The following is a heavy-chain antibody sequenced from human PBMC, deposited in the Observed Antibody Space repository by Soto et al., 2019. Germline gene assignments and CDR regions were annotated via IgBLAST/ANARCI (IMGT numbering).Heavy chain of an antibody. D-gene: IGHD3-22*01. CDR3: ARDSRLDGLDPWGMDV. CDR1: GFTFSSYA. V-gene: IGHV3-30-3*01. CDR2: ISYDGSNK. J-gene: IGHJ6*02. Sequence: QVQLVESGGGVVQPGRSLRLSCAASGFTFSSYAMHRVRQAPGKGLEWVAVISYDGSNKYYADSVKGRFTISRDNSKNTLYLQMNSLRAEDTAVYYCARDSRLDGLDPWGMDVWGQGTTVTVSS.